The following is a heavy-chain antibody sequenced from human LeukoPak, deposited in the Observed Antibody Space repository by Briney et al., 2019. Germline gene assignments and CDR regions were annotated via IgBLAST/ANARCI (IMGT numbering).Heavy chain of an antibody. Sequence: GGSLRLSCAASGFTFSSYAMSWVRQAPGKGLEWVSAISGSGGSTYYADSVKGRFSISRDNSKNTLYLQMNSLRAEDTAVYYCAKDGRNYNSSGYYDYWGQGTLVTVSS. D-gene: IGHD3-22*01. J-gene: IGHJ4*02. CDR2: ISGSGGST. V-gene: IGHV3-23*01. CDR1: GFTFSSYA. CDR3: AKDGRNYNSSGYYDY.